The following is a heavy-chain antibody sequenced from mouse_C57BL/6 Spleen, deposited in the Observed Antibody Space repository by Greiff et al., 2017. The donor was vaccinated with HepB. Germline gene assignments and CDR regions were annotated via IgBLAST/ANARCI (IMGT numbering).Heavy chain of an antibody. D-gene: IGHD2-12*01. CDR3: ARYDSNDGY. Sequence: QVQLQQPGAELVKPGASVKLSCKASGYTFTSYWMQWVKQRPGQGLEWIGEIDPSDSYTNYNQKFKGKATLTVDTSSSTAYMQLSSLTSEDSAVYYCARYDSNDGYWGQGTTLTVSS. CDR2: IDPSDSYT. J-gene: IGHJ2*01. CDR1: GYTFTSYW. V-gene: IGHV1-50*01.